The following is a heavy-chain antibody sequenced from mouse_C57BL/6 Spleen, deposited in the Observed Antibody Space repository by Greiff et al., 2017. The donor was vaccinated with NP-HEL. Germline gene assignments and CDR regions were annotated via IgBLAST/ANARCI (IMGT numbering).Heavy chain of an antibody. D-gene: IGHD4-1*01. J-gene: IGHJ3*01. CDR2: IYPRSGNT. CDR1: GYTFTSYG. Sequence: QVQLQQSGAELARPGASVKLSCKASGYTFTSYGISWVKQRTGQGLEWIGEIYPRSGNTYYNEKFKGKATLTADKSSSTAYMELRSLTSEDSAVYFCARKSWDAAWFADWGQGTLVTGSA. V-gene: IGHV1-81*01. CDR3: ARKSWDAAWFAD.